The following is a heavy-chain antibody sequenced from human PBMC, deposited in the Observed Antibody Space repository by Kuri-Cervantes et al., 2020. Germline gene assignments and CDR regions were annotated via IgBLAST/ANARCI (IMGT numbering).Heavy chain of an antibody. CDR3: AKDMGPKGSPMWFDP. D-gene: IGHD1-26*01. CDR2: ISYDGSNK. Sequence: GGSLRLSCAASGFTFSSYGMHWVRQAPGKGLEWVAVISYDGSNKYYADSVKGRFTISRDNSKNTLYLQMNSLRAEDTALYYCAKDMGPKGSPMWFDPWGQGTLVTVSS. V-gene: IGHV3-30*18. J-gene: IGHJ5*02. CDR1: GFTFSSYG.